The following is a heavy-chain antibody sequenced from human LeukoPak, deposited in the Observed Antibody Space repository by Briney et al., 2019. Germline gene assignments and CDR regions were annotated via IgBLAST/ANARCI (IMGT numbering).Heavy chain of an antibody. CDR1: GFTFSDYG. V-gene: IGHV3-48*01. CDR2: ISLSTGII. D-gene: IGHD4-17*01. Sequence: GGSLRLSCAASGFTFSDYGMNWVRQAPGKGLEWVSYISLSTGIIYYADSVKGRFTISRDNAKNSLYLQVNSLRAEDTAVYYCARGHTAVTRHFDFWGQGTLVTVSS. J-gene: IGHJ4*02. CDR3: ARGHTAVTRHFDF.